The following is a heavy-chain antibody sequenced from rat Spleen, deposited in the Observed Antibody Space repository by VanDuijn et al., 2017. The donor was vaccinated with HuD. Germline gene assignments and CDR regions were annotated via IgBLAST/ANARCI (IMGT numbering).Heavy chain of an antibody. CDR2: IWNTGGT. Sequence: QVQLKESGPGLVQPSQTLSLTCTVAGFSLTSYNVHWVRQPPGKGLEWMGVIWNTGGTRYNSALKSRLSRSKDTSKSQVFLKMNSLQTEDTATYYCARDPPYTTDYYSTLYYFDYWGQGVMVTVSS. V-gene: IGHV2-41*01. J-gene: IGHJ2*01. D-gene: IGHD1-6*01. CDR3: ARDPPYTTDYYSTLYYFDY. CDR1: GFSLTSYN.